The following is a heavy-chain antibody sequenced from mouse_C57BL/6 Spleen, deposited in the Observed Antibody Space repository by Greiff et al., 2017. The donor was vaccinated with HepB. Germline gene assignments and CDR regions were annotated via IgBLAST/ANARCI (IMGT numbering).Heavy chain of an antibody. CDR1: GFTFSSYA. V-gene: IGHV5-9-1*02. CDR2: ISSGGDYI. D-gene: IGHD2-2*01. J-gene: IGHJ3*01. Sequence: EVKVIESGEGLVKPGGSLKLSCAASGFTFSSYAMSWVRQTPEKRLEWVAYISSGGDYIYYADTVKGRFTISRDNARNTLYLQMSSLKSEDTAMYYCTRDEDGYDEFAYWGQGTLVTVSA. CDR3: TRDEDGYDEFAY.